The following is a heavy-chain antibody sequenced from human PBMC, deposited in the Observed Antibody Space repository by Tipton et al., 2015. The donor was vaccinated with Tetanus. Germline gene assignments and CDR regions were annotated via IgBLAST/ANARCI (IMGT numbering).Heavy chain of an antibody. CDR2: VYSSGST. CDR3: ARDHRLSASYAGWFDP. J-gene: IGHJ5*02. Sequence: TLSLTCSVSGGSISSYYWSWIRQPPGKGLEWIGNVYSSGSTYYNPSLKGRVTISVDTSTTQFSLRLNSVTAADTAIYHCARDHRLSASYAGWFDPWGQGTLVTVSS. V-gene: IGHV4-59*01. D-gene: IGHD1-26*01. CDR1: GGSISSYY.